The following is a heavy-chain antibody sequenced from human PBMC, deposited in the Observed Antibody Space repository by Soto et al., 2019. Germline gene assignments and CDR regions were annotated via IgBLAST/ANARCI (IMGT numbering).Heavy chain of an antibody. J-gene: IGHJ6*02. CDR2: IYYSGST. V-gene: IGHV4-31*03. CDR1: GGSISSGGYY. Sequence: LSLTCTVSGGSISSGGYYWSWIRQHPGKGLEWIGYIYYSGSTYYKPSLKSRVTISVDSSKNQFSLKLSSVPAADTAVYYVASCYYYYGMDVWGQGTTVTVSS. CDR3: ASCYYYYGMDV.